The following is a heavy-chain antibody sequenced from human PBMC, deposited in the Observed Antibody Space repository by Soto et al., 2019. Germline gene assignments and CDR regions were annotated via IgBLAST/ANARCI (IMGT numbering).Heavy chain of an antibody. CDR2: IYYSGST. CDR3: ARRSTVTDARDY. J-gene: IGHJ4*02. D-gene: IGHD4-17*01. CDR1: GGSISNVNSY. V-gene: IGHV4-39*01. Sequence: QLQLQESGPGLVKPSETLSLTCTVSGGSISNVNSYWGWIRQPPGKGLEWIGSIYYSGSTYYNPSLKSRVTISVDTSKNQFSLKLSSVTAADTAVYYCARRSTVTDARDYWGQGTLVTVSS.